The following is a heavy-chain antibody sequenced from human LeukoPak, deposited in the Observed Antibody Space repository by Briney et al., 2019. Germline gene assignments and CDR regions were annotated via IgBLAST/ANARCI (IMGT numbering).Heavy chain of an antibody. V-gene: IGHV4-61*02. D-gene: IGHD5-18*01. CDR2: IYISGTT. Sequence: KPSQTLSLTCTVSGGSVRSGSYYWTWIRQTAGKGLEWIGRIYISGTTNYNPSLNSRVTISLDTSKNQFSLKLSSVSAADTAVYYCARGRTADYYQYYMDVWGKGTTVTVSS. CDR1: GGSVRSGSYY. J-gene: IGHJ6*03. CDR3: ARGRTADYYQYYMDV.